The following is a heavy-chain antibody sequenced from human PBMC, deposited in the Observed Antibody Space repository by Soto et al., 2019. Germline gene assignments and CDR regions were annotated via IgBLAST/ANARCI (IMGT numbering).Heavy chain of an antibody. CDR1: GFSFSNYA. CDR3: TIDPYGGSRYYFDF. D-gene: IGHD1-26*01. Sequence: GGSLRLSCAASGFSFSNYAMHWVRQAPGKGLEWVAVIWYDGSNKYYADSVKGRFTISKDNSQTTVYLQMNSLRAEDSAVYYFTIDPYGGSRYYFDFCGPGTLVTVSS. CDR2: IWYDGSNK. J-gene: IGHJ4*02. V-gene: IGHV3-33*01.